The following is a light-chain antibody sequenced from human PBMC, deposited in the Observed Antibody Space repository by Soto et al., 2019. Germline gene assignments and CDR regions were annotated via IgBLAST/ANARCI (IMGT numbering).Light chain of an antibody. CDR3: QQLNSDWYA. J-gene: IGKJ2*01. V-gene: IGKV1-9*01. CDR2: GAS. CDR1: QGISTY. Sequence: DIPLTQSPSFLSASVGDRVTITCRASQGISTYLAWYLQRPGKAPKLLIYGASTLQSGVPSRFSGSGSGTXXXXXXXXXXXXDFGTXYXQQLNSDWYAFGQGTKLEIK.